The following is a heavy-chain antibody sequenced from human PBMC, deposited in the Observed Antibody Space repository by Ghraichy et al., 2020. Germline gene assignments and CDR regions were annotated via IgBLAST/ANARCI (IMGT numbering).Heavy chain of an antibody. CDR2: IYHSGSS. CDR1: GGSVSSDSYY. D-gene: IGHD4/OR15-4a*01. V-gene: IGHV4-61*01. CDR3: ARRTIGDSYLDY. J-gene: IGHJ4*02. Sequence: SETLSLTCTVSGGSVSSDSYYWTWIRQPPGKTLEWIGYIYHSGSSNHNPSLNSRVTMSVDTSKNQFSLKLSSVTAADTAVYYCARRTIGDSYLDYWGQGTLVTVSS.